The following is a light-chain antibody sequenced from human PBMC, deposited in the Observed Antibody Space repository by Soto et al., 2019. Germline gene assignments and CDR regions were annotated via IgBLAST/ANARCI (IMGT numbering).Light chain of an antibody. V-gene: IGKV3-20*01. CDR1: QTVRNNY. J-gene: IGKJ5*01. CDR2: DAS. CDR3: QHYGISIT. Sequence: EFVLRQSPGTLSLSPGERATLSCRASQTVRNNYLAWYQQKPGQAPRLLIYDASSRATGIPDRFSGSASGTGFTLTISRLEPEDFAVYYCQHYGISITFGQGTRLEIK.